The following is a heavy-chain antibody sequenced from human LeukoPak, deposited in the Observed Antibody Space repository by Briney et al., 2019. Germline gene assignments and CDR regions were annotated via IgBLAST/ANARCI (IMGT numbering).Heavy chain of an antibody. J-gene: IGHJ6*02. CDR3: ARSSRRRYYYYGMDV. CDR1: GFTVSTNY. D-gene: IGHD1-1*01. V-gene: IGHV3-53*01. CDR2: IYSGGTT. Sequence: HTGGSLRLSCAASGFTVSTNYVTWVRQAPGKGLEWVSVIYSGGTTYYADSVKGRFIISRDNSKNTVYLQMNSLRAEDTAVYYCARSSRRRYYYYGMDVWGQGTTVTVSS.